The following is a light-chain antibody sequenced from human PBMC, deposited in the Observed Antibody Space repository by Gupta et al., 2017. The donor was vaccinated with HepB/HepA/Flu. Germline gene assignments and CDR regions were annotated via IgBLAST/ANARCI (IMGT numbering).Light chain of an antibody. CDR1: QSVANY. V-gene: IGKV3-11*01. J-gene: IGKJ4*01. CDR2: DTN. Sequence: EIVLTQSPATLSLSPGERATLSCRTSQSVANYLAWYQQKPGQAPRLLMHDTNMRATGIPARISGSESGTDFTLTISSLEPEDFAIYYCQQHDKWPPTFGGGTRVEI. CDR3: QQHDKWPPT.